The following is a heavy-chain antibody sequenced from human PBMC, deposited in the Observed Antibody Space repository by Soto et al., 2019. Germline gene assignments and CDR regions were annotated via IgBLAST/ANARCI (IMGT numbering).Heavy chain of an antibody. CDR3: AKDGSYYGSGSYLVY. D-gene: IGHD3-10*01. V-gene: IGHV3-30*18. CDR1: GFTFSSYG. J-gene: IGHJ4*02. Sequence: QVQLVESGGGVVQPGRSLRLSCAASGFTFSSYGMHWVRQAPGKGLEWVAVISYDGSNKYYADSVKGRFTISRDNSKNTLYLQMNSLRAEDTAVYYCAKDGSYYGSGSYLVYWGQGTLVTVSS. CDR2: ISYDGSNK.